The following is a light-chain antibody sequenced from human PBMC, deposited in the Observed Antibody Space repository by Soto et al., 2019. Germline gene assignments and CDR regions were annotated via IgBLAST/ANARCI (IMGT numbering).Light chain of an antibody. Sequence: QSVLTKPPSASGTPGQRVTISCSGSTSNIGSNYVYWYHQLPVTAPKLVIDRNNQRASRVPDRISGSKSGTSDSLAISGLRAEDEAEYYCAACDDGLSGLVLGRVTKVT. CDR2: RNN. CDR3: AACDDGLSGLV. J-gene: IGLJ2*01. CDR1: TSNIGSNY. V-gene: IGLV1-47*01.